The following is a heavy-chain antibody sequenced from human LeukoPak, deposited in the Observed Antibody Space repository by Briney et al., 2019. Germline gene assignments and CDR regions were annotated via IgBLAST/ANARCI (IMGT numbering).Heavy chain of an antibody. J-gene: IGHJ4*02. V-gene: IGHV3-7*01. Sequence: PGGSLRLSCAASGFTFSSYWMSWVRQAPGKGLEWVANIKQDGSEKYYVDSVKGRFTISRDNSKNTLYLQMNSLRAEDTAVYYCAKSPGKARSSIDYWGQGTLVTVSS. CDR1: GFTFSSYW. CDR3: AKSPGKARSSIDY. CDR2: IKQDGSEK. D-gene: IGHD6-6*01.